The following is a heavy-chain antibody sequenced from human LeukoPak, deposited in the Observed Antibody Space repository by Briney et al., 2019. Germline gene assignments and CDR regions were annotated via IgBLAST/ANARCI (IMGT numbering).Heavy chain of an antibody. Sequence: SETLPLTCTVSGGSISSYYWSWIRQPPGKGLEWIGYIYYTGSTNYNPSLKSRVTISVDTSKNQFSLKLSSVTAADTAVYYCAGRQRWPFDYWGQGTLVTVSS. V-gene: IGHV4-59*01. CDR2: IYYTGST. CDR3: AGRQRWPFDY. D-gene: IGHD4-23*01. CDR1: GGSISSYY. J-gene: IGHJ4*02.